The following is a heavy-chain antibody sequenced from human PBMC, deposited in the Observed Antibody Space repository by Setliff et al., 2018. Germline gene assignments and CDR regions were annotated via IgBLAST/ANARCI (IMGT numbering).Heavy chain of an antibody. J-gene: IGHJ6*02. Sequence: NPSETLSLTCTVPGGSISSSSYYWGWIRQPPGKGLEWIGIIYYSGSTYYNPSLKSRVTISVDTSKNQFSLKLSSVTAADTAVCYCARQQQLVIGSTAYYYYGMDVWGQGTTVTVSS. CDR2: IYYSGST. CDR3: ARQQQLVIGSTAYYYYGMDV. CDR1: GGSISSSSYY. V-gene: IGHV4-39*07. D-gene: IGHD6-13*01.